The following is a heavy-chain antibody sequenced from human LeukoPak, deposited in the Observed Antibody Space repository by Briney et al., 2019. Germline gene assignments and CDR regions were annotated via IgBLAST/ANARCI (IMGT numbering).Heavy chain of an antibody. D-gene: IGHD6-19*01. J-gene: IGHJ3*02. Sequence: SETLSLTCTVSGGSVSSGSYYWSWIRQPPGKGLEWIGYIYYSGSTNYNPSLKSRVTISVDTSKNQFSLKLSSVTAADTAVYYCAAYSSGWSWSRDAFDIWGQGTMVTVSS. CDR1: GGSVSSGSYY. CDR2: IYYSGST. V-gene: IGHV4-61*01. CDR3: AAYSSGWSWSRDAFDI.